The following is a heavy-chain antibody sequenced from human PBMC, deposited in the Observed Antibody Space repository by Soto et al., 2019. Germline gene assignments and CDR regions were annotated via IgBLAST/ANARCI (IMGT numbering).Heavy chain of an antibody. CDR3: AKDRGYYGSGSYSDYYYGMDV. Sequence: SLRLSCAASGFTFSSYGMHWVRRAPGKGLEWVAVISYDGSNKYYADSVKGRFTISRDNSKNTLYLQMNSLRAEDTAVYYCAKDRGYYGSGSYSDYYYGMDVWGQGTTVTVSS. D-gene: IGHD3-10*01. CDR1: GFTFSSYG. J-gene: IGHJ6*02. CDR2: ISYDGSNK. V-gene: IGHV3-30*18.